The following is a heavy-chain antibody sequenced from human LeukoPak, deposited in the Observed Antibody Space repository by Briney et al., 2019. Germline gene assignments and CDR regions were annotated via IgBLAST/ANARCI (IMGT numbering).Heavy chain of an antibody. J-gene: IGHJ3*02. D-gene: IGHD3-10*01. CDR2: IYCSGST. CDR3: ARGVTMVRGQADAFDI. V-gene: IGHV4-39*07. Sequence: SETLSLTCTVSGGSISSSSYYWGWIRQPPGKGLEWIGSIYCSGSTYYNPSLKSRVTISVDTSKNQFSLKLSSVTAADTAVYYCARGVTMVRGQADAFDIWGQGTMVTVSS. CDR1: GGSISSSSYY.